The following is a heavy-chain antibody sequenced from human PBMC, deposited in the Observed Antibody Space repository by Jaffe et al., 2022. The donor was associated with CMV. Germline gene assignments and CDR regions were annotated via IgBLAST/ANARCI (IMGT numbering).Heavy chain of an antibody. CDR1: GGSLSGSY. CDR2: INQSGNS. CDR3: ATLRPDLARPAWSYDIVTGSRSLGRGKKNFDY. D-gene: IGHD3-9*01. V-gene: IGHV4-34*01. Sequence: QVQLQQWGAGLLKPSETLSLTCAVFGGSLSGSYWSWIRQSPGKGLEWIGEINQSGNSVYNPSLKSRVTISVDTSKNQFSLNLNSVTAADTAVYYCATLRPDLARPAWSYDIVTGSRSLGRGKKNFDYWGQGTLVTVSS. J-gene: IGHJ4*02.